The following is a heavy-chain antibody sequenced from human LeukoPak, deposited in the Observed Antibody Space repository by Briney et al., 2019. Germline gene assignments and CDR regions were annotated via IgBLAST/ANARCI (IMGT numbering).Heavy chain of an antibody. V-gene: IGHV3-9*01. D-gene: IGHD6-13*01. CDR1: GFTFDDYA. CDR3: AKGKGHRYSSSWYWWFDP. Sequence: PGRSLRLSCAASGFTFDDYAMHWVRQAPGKGLEWVSGISWNSGSIGYADSVKGRFTISRDNAKNSLYLQMNSLRAEDTALYYCAKGKGHRYSSSWYWWFDPWGQGTLVTVSS. J-gene: IGHJ5*02. CDR2: ISWNSGSI.